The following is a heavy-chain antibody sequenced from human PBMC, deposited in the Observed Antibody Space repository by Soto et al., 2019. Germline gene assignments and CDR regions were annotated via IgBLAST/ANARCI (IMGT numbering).Heavy chain of an antibody. J-gene: IGHJ4*02. Sequence: SETLSLTCSVSGASVSSASYSWSWVRQPPGKGLEWIGAISYGGSTYHNPSLRSRVTISVDTSKSQFSLDLTSVTAADTAVYYCARHRRETGTYAQPLDYWGQGTLVTVSS. V-gene: IGHV4-39*01. CDR1: GASVSSASYS. CDR3: ARHRRETGTYAQPLDY. CDR2: ISYGGST. D-gene: IGHD1-1*01.